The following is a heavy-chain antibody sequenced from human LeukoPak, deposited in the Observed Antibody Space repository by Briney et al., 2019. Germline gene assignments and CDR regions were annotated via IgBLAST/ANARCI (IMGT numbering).Heavy chain of an antibody. V-gene: IGHV4-39*07. Sequence: SETLSLTCTVSGGSISNSNYYWAWIRQPPGKGLEWIGEINHSGSTNYNPSLKSRVTISVDTSKNQFSLKLSSVTAADTAVYFCARGFRGDNFDYWGQGTLVTVSS. CDR3: ARGFRGDNFDY. CDR1: GGSISNSNYY. CDR2: INHSGST. D-gene: IGHD7-27*01. J-gene: IGHJ4*02.